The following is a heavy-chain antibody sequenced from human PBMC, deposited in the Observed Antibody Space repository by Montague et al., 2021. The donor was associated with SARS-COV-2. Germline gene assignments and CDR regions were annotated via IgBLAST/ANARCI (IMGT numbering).Heavy chain of an antibody. Sequence: SLRLSCAASGFTFSSYGMHWVRQAPGKGLEWVAVMSYDGSNKYYADSVKGRFTISRDNSKNTLYLQMNSLRVEDTAVYYCARDSYPSGFDYWGQGTLVTVSS. J-gene: IGHJ4*02. D-gene: IGHD3-10*01. V-gene: IGHV3-30-3*01. CDR2: MSYDGSNK. CDR1: GFTFSSYG. CDR3: ARDSYPSGFDY.